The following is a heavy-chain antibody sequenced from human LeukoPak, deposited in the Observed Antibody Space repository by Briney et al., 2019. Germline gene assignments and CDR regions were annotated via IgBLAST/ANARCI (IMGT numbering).Heavy chain of an antibody. CDR1: GFSFSSYG. CDR3: VRDLHWGGFDV. CDR2: ISGSGEST. V-gene: IGHV3-23*01. Sequence: GGSLRLSCVGSGFSFSSYGMTWVRQAPGKGLEWVSAISGSGESTYNAGSVQGRFTISRDNSKNTVYLQMSSLRAEDTAVYYCVRDLHWGGFDVWGQGTMVTVPS. J-gene: IGHJ3*01. D-gene: IGHD7-27*01.